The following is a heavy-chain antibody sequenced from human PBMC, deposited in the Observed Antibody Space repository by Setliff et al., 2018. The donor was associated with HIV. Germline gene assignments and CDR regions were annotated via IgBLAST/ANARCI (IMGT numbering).Heavy chain of an antibody. Sequence: ASVKVSCKASGYTFTGYYMHWVRQAPGQGLEWKGWINPNSGGTTYAQTFQGRVTMTGDTSISTAYMEVSRLRSDDTAVYYCARDHCSSSGCYDYSYYGMDVWGQGTTVTVSS. CDR1: GYTFTGYY. CDR3: ARDHCSSSGCYDYSYYGMDV. D-gene: IGHD2-2*01. CDR2: INPNSGGT. J-gene: IGHJ6*02. V-gene: IGHV1-2*02.